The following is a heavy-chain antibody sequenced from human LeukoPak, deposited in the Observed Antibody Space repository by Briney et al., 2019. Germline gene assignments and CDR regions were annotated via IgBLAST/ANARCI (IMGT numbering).Heavy chain of an antibody. CDR1: GGSFSGYY. D-gene: IGHD2-2*01. Sequence: PSETLSLTCAVYGGSFSGYYWSWIRQPPGEGLEWIGEINHSGSTNYNPSLKSRVTISVDTSKNQFSLKLSSVTAADTAMYYCARGSPYCSSTSCYLDYWGQGALVTVSS. CDR3: ARGSPYCSSTSCYLDY. CDR2: INHSGST. J-gene: IGHJ4*02. V-gene: IGHV4-34*01.